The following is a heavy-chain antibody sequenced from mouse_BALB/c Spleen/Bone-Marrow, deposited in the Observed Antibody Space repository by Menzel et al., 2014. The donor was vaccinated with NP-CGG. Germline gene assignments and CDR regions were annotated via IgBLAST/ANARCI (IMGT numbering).Heavy chain of an antibody. D-gene: IGHD2-4*01. CDR2: ISYSGST. Sequence: EVKLVESGPSLVKPSQTLSLPCSVTGDSITSGYWSWIRKFPGNKLEYMGYISYSGSTYYNPSLKSRISITRDTSKNQYYLQLNSVTIEDTATYYCARYKGYYDHDGDYFDYWGQGTTLTVSS. CDR3: ARYKGYYDHDGDYFDY. J-gene: IGHJ2*01. CDR1: GDSITSGY. V-gene: IGHV3-8*02.